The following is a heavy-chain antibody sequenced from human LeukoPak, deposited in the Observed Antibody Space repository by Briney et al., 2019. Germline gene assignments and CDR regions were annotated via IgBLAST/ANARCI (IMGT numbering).Heavy chain of an antibody. D-gene: IGHD6-6*01. CDR1: GYTFTGYY. J-gene: IGHJ4*02. V-gene: IGHV1-2*02. CDR2: INPNSGGT. CDR3: VYSSSSNPLY. Sequence: GASVKVSCKASGYTFTGYYMHWVRQAPGQGLEWMGWINPNSGGTNYAQKFQGRVTMTRDTSISTANMELSRLRSDDTAVYYCVYSSSSNPLYWGQGTLVTVSS.